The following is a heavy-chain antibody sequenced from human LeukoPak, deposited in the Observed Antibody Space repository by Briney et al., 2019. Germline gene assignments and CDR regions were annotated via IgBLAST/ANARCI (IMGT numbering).Heavy chain of an antibody. J-gene: IGHJ4*02. CDR2: IKTDGSQI. CDR3: ARDRSDYSNGVFDY. V-gene: IGHV3-7*01. CDR1: GFTFSSYW. D-gene: IGHD4-11*01. Sequence: GGSLRLSCVASGFTFSSYWMTWVRQAPGKGLEWVANIKTDGSQIYYVDSVKGRFTISRDNAKNSLYLQMNGLRAEDTAVYYCARDRSDYSNGVFDYWGQGTLVTVSS.